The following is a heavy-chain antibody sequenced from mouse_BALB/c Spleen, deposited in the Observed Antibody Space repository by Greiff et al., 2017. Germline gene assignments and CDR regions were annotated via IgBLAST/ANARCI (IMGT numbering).Heavy chain of an antibody. CDR3: ASLDGTQLYWYFDV. CDR1: GDSITSGY. D-gene: IGHD2-1*01. Sequence: VQLQQSGPSLVKPSQTLSLTCSVTGDSITSGYWNWIRKFPGNKLEYMGYISYSGSTYYNPSLKSRISITRDTSKNQYYLQLNSVTTEDTATYYCASLDGTQLYWYFDVWGAGTTVTVSS. J-gene: IGHJ1*01. V-gene: IGHV3-8*02. CDR2: ISYSGST.